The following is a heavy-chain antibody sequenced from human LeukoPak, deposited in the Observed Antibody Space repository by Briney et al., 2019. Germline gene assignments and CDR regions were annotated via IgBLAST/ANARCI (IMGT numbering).Heavy chain of an antibody. D-gene: IGHD2-21*01. CDR3: AREKTACGGDCYDS. Sequence: PGGSLRLSCAASGFTFSSDEMNWVRQAPGKGLEWVSYISSSGTPIHYADSVKGRFTISRDNAKNSLFLQMNSLRAEDTAVYYCAREKTACGGDCYDSWGQGTLVTVSS. J-gene: IGHJ4*02. V-gene: IGHV3-48*03. CDR1: GFTFSSDE. CDR2: ISSSGTPI.